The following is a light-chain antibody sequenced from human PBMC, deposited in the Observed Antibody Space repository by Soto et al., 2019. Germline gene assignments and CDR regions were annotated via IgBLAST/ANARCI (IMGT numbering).Light chain of an antibody. Sequence: QSVLTQPPSASGTPGQRVTISCSGSSSNIGSNTVNWYQQPPGTAPKLIIYSSNQRPSGVSDRFSGSKSGTSASLAISGLQSEDEADYYCAAWDDSLNGVVFGGGTKLTVL. CDR3: AAWDDSLNGVV. CDR1: SSNIGSNT. V-gene: IGLV1-44*01. CDR2: SSN. J-gene: IGLJ2*01.